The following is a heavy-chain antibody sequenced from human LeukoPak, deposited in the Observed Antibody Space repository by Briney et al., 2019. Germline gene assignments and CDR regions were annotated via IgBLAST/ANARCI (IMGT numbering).Heavy chain of an antibody. Sequence: GASVKVSCKASGYTFTSYGISWVRHAPGQGLEWMGWISAYNGNTNYAQKLQGRVTMTTDTSTSTAYMELRSLRSDDTAVYYCARDQSGSYPAPIVYWGQGTLVTVSS. CDR3: ARDQSGSYPAPIVY. D-gene: IGHD1-26*01. CDR2: ISAYNGNT. CDR1: GYTFTSYG. V-gene: IGHV1-18*01. J-gene: IGHJ4*02.